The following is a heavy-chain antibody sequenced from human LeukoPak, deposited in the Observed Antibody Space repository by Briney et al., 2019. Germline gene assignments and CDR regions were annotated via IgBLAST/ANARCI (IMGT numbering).Heavy chain of an antibody. Sequence: GGSLRLSCAASGFTVSSNYMSWVRQAPGKGLEWVSVIYSGGSTYYADSVKGRFTISRDNSKNTLYLQMNSLRAEDTAVYYCARDLGVAGYYGMDVWGQGTTVTVSS. CDR2: IYSGGST. CDR3: ARDLGVAGYYGMDV. J-gene: IGHJ6*02. D-gene: IGHD6-19*01. V-gene: IGHV3-66*01. CDR1: GFTVSSNY.